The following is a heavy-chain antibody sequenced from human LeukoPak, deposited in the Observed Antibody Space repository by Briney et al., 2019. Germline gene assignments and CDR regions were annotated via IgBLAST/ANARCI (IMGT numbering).Heavy chain of an antibody. D-gene: IGHD6-19*01. V-gene: IGHV3-53*01. J-gene: IGHJ5*02. Sequence: GGSLRLSCAASGFTVSSNYMSWVRQAPGKGLEWVSVIYSGGSTYYVDSVKGRFTISRDNSKNTLYLQMNSLRAEDTAVYYCARDPQYSSGWSPGGWFDPWGQGTLVTVSS. CDR1: GFTVSSNY. CDR2: IYSGGST. CDR3: ARDPQYSSGWSPGGWFDP.